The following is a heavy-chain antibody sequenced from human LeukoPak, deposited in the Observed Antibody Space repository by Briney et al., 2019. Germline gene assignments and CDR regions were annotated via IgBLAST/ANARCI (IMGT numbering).Heavy chain of an antibody. CDR3: ARQNYDILTGSSGMDV. Sequence: PETLSLTCTVSGGSISSYYWSWIRQPPGKGLEWIGYIYYSGSTNYNPSLKSRVTISVDTSKNQFSLKLSSVTAADTAVYYCARQNYDILTGSSGMDVWGQGTTVTVSS. D-gene: IGHD3-9*01. CDR2: IYYSGST. V-gene: IGHV4-59*08. CDR1: GGSISSYY. J-gene: IGHJ6*02.